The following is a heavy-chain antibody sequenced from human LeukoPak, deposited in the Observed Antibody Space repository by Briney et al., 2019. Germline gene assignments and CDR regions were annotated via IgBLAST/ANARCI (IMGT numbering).Heavy chain of an antibody. CDR2: IYSGDST. CDR1: GFTVTNNY. CDR3: AAGEQWLAFHY. Sequence: GGSLRLSCAASGFTVTNNYMTWVRQAPGKGLEWVPTIYSGDSTNSAASVKGRITISIDNSKNTLYLQMNNLRAEDTAVYYCAAGEQWLAFHYWGQGTLVTVSS. V-gene: IGHV3-66*01. J-gene: IGHJ4*02. D-gene: IGHD6-19*01.